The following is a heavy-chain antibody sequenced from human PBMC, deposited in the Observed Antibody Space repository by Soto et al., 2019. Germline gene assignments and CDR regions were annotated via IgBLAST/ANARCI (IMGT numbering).Heavy chain of an antibody. V-gene: IGHV5-51*01. CDR3: ARKDQSGYFNWFDP. Sequence: GESLKISCRTSGYKFTSSWIACVSQMPGKGLEWMGISFTSQSDTRYSPSFQGQVTISADRSTSTVFLQWASLKASATAVYFCARKDQSGYFNWFDPWGQGTLVTVS. J-gene: IGHJ5*02. CDR2: SFTSQSDT. CDR1: GYKFTSSW. D-gene: IGHD3-22*01.